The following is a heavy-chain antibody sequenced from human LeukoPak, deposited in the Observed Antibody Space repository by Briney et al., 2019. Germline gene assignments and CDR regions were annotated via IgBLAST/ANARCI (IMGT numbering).Heavy chain of an antibody. Sequence: PGGSLRLSCAASGFIFTTYWMSWVRQAPGKGLEWVAVIWYDGSNKYYADSVKGRFTISRDNSKNTLYLQMNSLRAEDTAVYYCAKERGNRVTSPFDYWGQGTLVTVSS. J-gene: IGHJ4*02. CDR1: GFIFTTYW. CDR2: IWYDGSNK. V-gene: IGHV3-33*06. D-gene: IGHD5-18*01. CDR3: AKERGNRVTSPFDY.